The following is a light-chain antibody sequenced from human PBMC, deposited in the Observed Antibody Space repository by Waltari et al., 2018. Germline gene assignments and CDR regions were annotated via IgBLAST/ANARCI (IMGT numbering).Light chain of an antibody. CDR2: NNN. CDR3: ASWDDSLTGSWV. Sequence: QSVVTQPPSVSGTPGQRVTISCSGSNPNIGSNDVNWYQQLPGTAPKLLIYNNNQRPSGVPDRFSGSKSGSSASLAISGLQSEDEGDYYCASWDDSLTGSWVFGGGTKLTVL. J-gene: IGLJ3*02. V-gene: IGLV1-44*01. CDR1: NPNIGSND.